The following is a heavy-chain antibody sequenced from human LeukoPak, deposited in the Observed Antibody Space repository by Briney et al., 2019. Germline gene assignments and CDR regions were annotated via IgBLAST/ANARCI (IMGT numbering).Heavy chain of an antibody. V-gene: IGHV4-34*01. CDR3: ARGPTAVRGVIRFYYYMDV. CDR2: INHSGST. CDR1: GGSFSGAY. Sequence: SETLSLTCAVYGGSFSGAYWSWIRQAPGKGLEWIGEINHSGSTNYNPSLKSRVTMSLDTSKKQVSLKLNTVTAADTVVYYCARGPTAVRGVIRFYYYMDVWGKGTAVTVSS. D-gene: IGHD3-10*01. J-gene: IGHJ6*03.